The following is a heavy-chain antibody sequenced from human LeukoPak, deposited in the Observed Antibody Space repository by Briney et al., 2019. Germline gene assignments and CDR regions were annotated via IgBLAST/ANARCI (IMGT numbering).Heavy chain of an antibody. V-gene: IGHV1-69*05. CDR2: IILIFGTA. CDR1: GGTFSSYA. Sequence: SVKVSCTASGGTFSSYAISWVRQAPGQELEWMGGIILIFGTANYAQKFQGRVTITTDESTSTAYMELSSLRSEDTAVYYCARALYQLPPYYYYYYMDVWGKGTTVTVSS. CDR3: ARALYQLPPYYYYYYMDV. J-gene: IGHJ6*03. D-gene: IGHD2-2*01.